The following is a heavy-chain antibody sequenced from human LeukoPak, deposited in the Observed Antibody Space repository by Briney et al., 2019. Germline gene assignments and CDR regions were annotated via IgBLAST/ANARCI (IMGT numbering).Heavy chain of an antibody. CDR1: GFTFDDYA. D-gene: IGHD7-27*01. CDR2: SSWIGGST. Sequence: GGSLRLSCAVSGFTFDDYALHWVRQVPGKGLQWVSFSSWIGGSTDYLDSVKGRFTISRDNSRNSPYLQMNGLRPEDSALYYCVRSRAASLGYFDSWGQGTLVTVSS. J-gene: IGHJ4*02. CDR3: VRSRAASLGYFDS. V-gene: IGHV3-43D*03.